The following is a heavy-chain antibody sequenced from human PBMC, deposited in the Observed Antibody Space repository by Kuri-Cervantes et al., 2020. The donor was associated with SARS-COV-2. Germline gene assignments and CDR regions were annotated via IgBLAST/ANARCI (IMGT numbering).Heavy chain of an antibody. D-gene: IGHD3-3*01. CDR1: GFSFSNYG. J-gene: IGHJ3*02. Sequence: GGSLRLSCVASGFSFSNYGMHWVRQAPGKGLEWVSSITRSSVYISYADSVKGRFTISRDNSKNTLYLQMNSLRAEDTAVYYCARDRLRFLEWLLLDAFDIWGQGTMVTVSS. CDR2: ITRSSVYI. CDR3: ARDRLRFLEWLLLDAFDI. V-gene: IGHV3-21*01.